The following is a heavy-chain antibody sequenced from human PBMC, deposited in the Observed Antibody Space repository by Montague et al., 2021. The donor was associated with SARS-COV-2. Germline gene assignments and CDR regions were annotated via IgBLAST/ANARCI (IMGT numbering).Heavy chain of an antibody. CDR3: ARLRFLEWLLWSPVSYMDV. Sequence: SETLSLTCTVSGGSISSYYWSWIRQPPGKGLEWIGYIYYSGSTNYNPSLKSRVTISVDTSKNQFSLKLSSVTAADTAVYYCARLRFLEWLLWSPVSYMDVWGKGTTVTVSS. D-gene: IGHD3-3*01. J-gene: IGHJ6*03. CDR1: GGSISSYY. V-gene: IGHV4-59*01. CDR2: IYYSGST.